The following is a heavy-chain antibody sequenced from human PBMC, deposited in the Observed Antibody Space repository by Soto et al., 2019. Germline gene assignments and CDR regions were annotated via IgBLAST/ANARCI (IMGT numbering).Heavy chain of an antibody. CDR2: IRSKANSYAT. CDR1: GFTFSGSA. V-gene: IGHV3-73*01. CDR3: TRHTPEYYYYYMDV. D-gene: IGHD2-15*01. Sequence: GGSLRLSCAASGFTFSGSAMHWVRQASGKGQEWVGRIRSKANSYATAYTASVKGRFTISRDDSKNTAYLQMNSLKTEDTTVYYCTRHTPEYYYYYMDVWGKGTTVTVSS. J-gene: IGHJ6*03.